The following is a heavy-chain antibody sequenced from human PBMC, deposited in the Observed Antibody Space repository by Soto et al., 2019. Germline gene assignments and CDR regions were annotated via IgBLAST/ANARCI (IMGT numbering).Heavy chain of an antibody. D-gene: IGHD3-22*01. J-gene: IGHJ4*02. Sequence: PSEILSLTCAVYGGSFSGYYWSWIRQHPGKGLEWIGYIYYGGSTYYNPSLKSRVTISVDTSKNQFSLKLSSVTAADTAVYYCARVQRGGYYDSSGYYFDYWGQGTLVTVSS. V-gene: IGHV4-31*11. CDR1: GGSFSGYY. CDR2: IYYGGST. CDR3: ARVQRGGYYDSSGYYFDY.